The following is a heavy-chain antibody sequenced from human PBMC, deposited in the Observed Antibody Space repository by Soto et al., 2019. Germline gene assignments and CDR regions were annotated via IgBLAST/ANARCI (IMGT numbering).Heavy chain of an antibody. J-gene: IGHJ4*02. V-gene: IGHV3-30-3*01. CDR1: GFTFSSYA. Sequence: QVQLVESGGGVVQPGRSLRLSCAASGFTFSSYAMHWVRQAPGKGLEWVAVISYDGSNKYYADSVKGRFTISRDNSKNTLYLQMNSLRAEDTAVYYCAREGGYSYGYDFDYWGQGTLVTVSS. CDR3: AREGGYSYGYDFDY. D-gene: IGHD5-18*01. CDR2: ISYDGSNK.